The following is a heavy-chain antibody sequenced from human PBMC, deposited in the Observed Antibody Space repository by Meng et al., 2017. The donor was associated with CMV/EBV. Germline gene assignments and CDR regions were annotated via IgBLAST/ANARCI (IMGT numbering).Heavy chain of an antibody. CDR3: ARQIVDDAFDI. D-gene: IGHD2/OR15-2a*01. Sequence: GESLKSPCAASGFTFSSYSMNWARHAPGKGLEWISSISSSSSYIYYADSVKDRFTISRDNSKNTLYLQMNSLSPEDTAVYYCARQIVDDAFDIWGQGTMVTVSS. CDR1: GFTFSSYS. V-gene: IGHV3-21*01. J-gene: IGHJ3*02. CDR2: ISSSSSYI.